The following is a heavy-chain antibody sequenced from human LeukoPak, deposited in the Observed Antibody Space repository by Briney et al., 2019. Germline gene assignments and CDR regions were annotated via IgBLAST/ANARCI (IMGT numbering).Heavy chain of an antibody. D-gene: IGHD3-10*01. CDR1: GYTFTKYA. CDR3: ARVSGSENPHSNYYYYYMDV. V-gene: IGHV1-18*01. Sequence: ASVKVSCKVSGYTFTKYAISWVRQAPGQGLEWMGWISAYNGNTKYAQKFQGGVTMTTDPSTSTAYMEVRSLRSDDTAVYYCARVSGSENPHSNYYYYYMDVWGKGTTVAVSS. J-gene: IGHJ6*03. CDR2: ISAYNGNT.